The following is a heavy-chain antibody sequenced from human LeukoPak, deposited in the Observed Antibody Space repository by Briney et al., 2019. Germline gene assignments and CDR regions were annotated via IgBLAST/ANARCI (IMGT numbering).Heavy chain of an antibody. D-gene: IGHD1-26*01. J-gene: IGHJ4*02. Sequence: PSETLSLTCTVSGGSLSSYYWSWIRQPPGKGLEWIGYIYYSGSTNYNPSLKSRVTISVETSKNQFSPKLSSVTAADTAVYYCARVGWEYYFDYWGQGTLVTVSS. CDR3: ARVGWEYYFDY. V-gene: IGHV4-59*01. CDR1: GGSLSSYY. CDR2: IYYSGST.